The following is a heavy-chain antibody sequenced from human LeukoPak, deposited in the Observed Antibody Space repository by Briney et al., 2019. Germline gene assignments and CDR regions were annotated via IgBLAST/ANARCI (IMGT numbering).Heavy chain of an antibody. CDR2: MNDNSGNT. CDR3: ARRRGWPNYFDY. J-gene: IGHJ4*02. Sequence: ASVKVSGKASGHTFTNYDINWVPQATGHGLEWRGWMNDNSGNTEYAQKLQDRVTMTRNTSITTAYIELRSLRSEDTAVYYCARRRGWPNYFDYWGQGTLVTVSS. D-gene: IGHD6-19*01. CDR1: GHTFTNYD. V-gene: IGHV1-8*01.